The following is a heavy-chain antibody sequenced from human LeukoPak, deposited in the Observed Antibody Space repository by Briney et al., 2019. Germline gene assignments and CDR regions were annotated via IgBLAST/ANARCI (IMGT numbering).Heavy chain of an antibody. J-gene: IGHJ4*02. D-gene: IGHD3-9*01. Sequence: GGSLRLSCAASGFTFSSYAMSWVRQSPGKGLEWVSAISGGGGSTYYADSVKGRFTTSRDNSKNTLYLQMNSLRAEDTAVYYCAKFYDISTGYFDCWGQGTLVTVSS. CDR1: GFTFSSYA. CDR2: ISGGGGST. CDR3: AKFYDISTGYFDC. V-gene: IGHV3-23*01.